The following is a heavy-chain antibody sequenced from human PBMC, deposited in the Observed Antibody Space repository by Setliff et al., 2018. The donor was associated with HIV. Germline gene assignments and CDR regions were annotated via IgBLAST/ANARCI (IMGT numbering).Heavy chain of an antibody. J-gene: IGHJ6*03. D-gene: IGHD6-13*01. CDR2: IYYTGTT. Sequence: TSETLSLTCNVSGVSISSHHWSWIRQPPGKGLEWIGYIYYTGTTKYNPSLESRVTISIDMSKNQLSLQLSSVTAADTAVYFCARSYSSSLNPSGWMDVWGKGTTVTVS. CDR1: GVSISSHH. V-gene: IGHV4-59*11. CDR3: ARSYSSSLNPSGWMDV.